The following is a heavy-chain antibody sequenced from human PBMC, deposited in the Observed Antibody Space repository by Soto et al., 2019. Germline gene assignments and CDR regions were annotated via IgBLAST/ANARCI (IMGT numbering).Heavy chain of an antibody. J-gene: IGHJ5*02. D-gene: IGHD6-13*01. Sequence: QVQLVQSGAEVKKPGASVKVCCKASGYTFTSYARHWVRQAPGQGLEWMGWVNAGNGNTKYSHKLQCRITIIRYTSASTDYMELSSLRTGDTDVYYWASVSSSWYVLRGWFDPWGQGTLVTVSS. CDR2: VNAGNGNT. CDR1: GYTFTSYA. CDR3: ASVSSSWYVLRGWFDP. V-gene: IGHV1-3*01.